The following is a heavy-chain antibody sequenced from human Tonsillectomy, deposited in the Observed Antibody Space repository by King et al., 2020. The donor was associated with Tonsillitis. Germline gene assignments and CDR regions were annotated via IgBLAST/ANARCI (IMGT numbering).Heavy chain of an antibody. D-gene: IGHD6-19*01. CDR2: IYYSGST. V-gene: IGHV4-39*07. CDR1: GGSISSSIYY. J-gene: IGHJ4*02. CDR3: AREEYSSGWDNYFDY. Sequence: QLQESGPGLVKPSETLSLTCTVSGGSISSSIYYWGWIRQPPGKGLEWIGSIYYSGSTYYNPSLKSRVTISVDTSKNQFSLKLSSVTAADTAVYYCAREEYSSGWDNYFDYWGQGTLVTVSS.